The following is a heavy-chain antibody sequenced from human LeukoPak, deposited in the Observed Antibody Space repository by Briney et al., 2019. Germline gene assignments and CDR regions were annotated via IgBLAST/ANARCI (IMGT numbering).Heavy chain of an antibody. J-gene: IGHJ3*02. Sequence: GGSLRLSCAASGFTFSSYWMSWVRQAPGKGLEWVSVIYSGGSTYYADSVKGRFTISRDNSKNTLYLQMNSLRAEDTAVYYCARDQSAFDIWGQGTMVTVSS. CDR3: ARDQSAFDI. CDR2: IYSGGST. CDR1: GFTFSSYW. V-gene: IGHV3-53*01.